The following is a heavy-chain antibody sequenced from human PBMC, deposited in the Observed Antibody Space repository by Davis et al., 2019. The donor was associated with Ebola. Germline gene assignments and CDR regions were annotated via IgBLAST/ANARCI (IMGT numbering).Heavy chain of an antibody. CDR2: ISYDGSNK. J-gene: IGHJ4*02. Sequence: GESLKISCAASGFTFSSYAMHWVRQAPGKGLEWVAVISYDGSNKYYADSVKGRFTISRDNSKNTLYLQMNSLRAEDTAVYYCARADDYWGQGTLVTVSS. V-gene: IGHV3-30-3*01. CDR1: GFTFSSYA. CDR3: ARADDY.